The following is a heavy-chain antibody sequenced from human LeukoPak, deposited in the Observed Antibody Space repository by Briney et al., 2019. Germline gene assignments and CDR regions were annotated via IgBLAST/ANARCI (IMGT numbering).Heavy chain of an antibody. Sequence: GGSLRLSCAASGFTFSKFAMSWVRQAPGKGPEWVSTISSSGGDTYYADSVKGRFTVSRDNSKNTLFLQMNSLRAEDTALYYRAKGSLGSWYFFDYWGQGTLVTVSS. CDR2: ISSSGGDT. V-gene: IGHV3-23*01. J-gene: IGHJ4*02. CDR1: GFTFSKFA. CDR3: AKGSLGSWYFFDY. D-gene: IGHD6-13*01.